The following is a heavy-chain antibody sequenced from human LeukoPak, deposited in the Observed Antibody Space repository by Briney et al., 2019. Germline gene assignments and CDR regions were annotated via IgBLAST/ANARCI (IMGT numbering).Heavy chain of an antibody. Sequence: GGSLRLSCAVSGITASDKYMGWVSQAPGKGLESVSLIYGGGDTYYADSVKGRFTTSRDNSKNTLYLQRNSLRAEDTAVYYCAVLTTGWRFQHWGQGTLVTVSS. CDR2: IYGGGDT. J-gene: IGHJ1*01. CDR1: GITASDKY. CDR3: AVLTTGWRFQH. V-gene: IGHV3-53*01. D-gene: IGHD6-19*01.